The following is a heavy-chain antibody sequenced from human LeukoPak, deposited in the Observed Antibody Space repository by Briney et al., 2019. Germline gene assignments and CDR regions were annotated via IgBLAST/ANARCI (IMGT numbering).Heavy chain of an antibody. J-gene: IGHJ4*02. V-gene: IGHV3-23*01. CDR2: ISGSGGST. CDR3: ANGGYTYTYLLRH. CDR1: GFTFSSYA. Sequence: GGSLRLSCAASGFTFSSYAMNWVRQAPGKGLEWVSTISGSGGSTYYADSVKGRFTISRDNSKYTLYLQMNSLRAEDTAVYYCANGGYTYTYLLRHWGRGTLITVSS. D-gene: IGHD5-18*01.